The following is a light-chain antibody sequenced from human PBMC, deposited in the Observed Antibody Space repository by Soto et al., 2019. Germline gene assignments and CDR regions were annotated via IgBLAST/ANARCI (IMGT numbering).Light chain of an antibody. V-gene: IGKV1-5*01. CDR2: DAS. CDR1: QSISSW. Sequence: DIQMTQSPSTLSASVGDRVTITCRASQSISSWLAWYQQKPGKAPKLLIYDASSLESGVPSRFSGSGSGTEFTLTISSLQPDDFATSYCQQYNSYSRAWTFGQGTKVEIK. J-gene: IGKJ1*01. CDR3: QQYNSYSRAWT.